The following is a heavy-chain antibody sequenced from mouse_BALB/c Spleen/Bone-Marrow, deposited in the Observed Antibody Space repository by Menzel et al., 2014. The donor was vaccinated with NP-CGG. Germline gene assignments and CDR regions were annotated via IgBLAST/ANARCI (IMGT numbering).Heavy chain of an antibody. V-gene: IGHV14-3*02. CDR3: ARYRYYGSSYAMDY. CDR1: GFNIKDTY. D-gene: IGHD1-1*01. CDR2: IDPANGNT. J-gene: IGHJ4*01. Sequence: EVMLVESGAELVRSGASVKLSCTASGFNIKDTYMHWVMQRPEQGLEWIGRIDPANGNTKYDPKFQGKATITADTSSNTAYLQLSSLTSEDTAVYYCARYRYYGSSYAMDYWGQGTSVTVSS.